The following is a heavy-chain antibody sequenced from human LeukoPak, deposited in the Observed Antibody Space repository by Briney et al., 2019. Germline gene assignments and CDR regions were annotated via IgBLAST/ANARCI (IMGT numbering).Heavy chain of an antibody. J-gene: IGHJ4*02. CDR2: IYYSGST. CDR3: ASPTDCSGGSCYYGSFDY. D-gene: IGHD2-15*01. CDR1: GGSISSSSYY. V-gene: IGHV4-39*01. Sequence: SETLSLTCTVSGGSISSSSYYWGWIRQPPGKGLEWIGSIYYSGSTYYNPSLKSRVTISVDTPKNQFSLKLSSVTAADTAVYYCASPTDCSGGSCYYGSFDYWGQGTLVTVSS.